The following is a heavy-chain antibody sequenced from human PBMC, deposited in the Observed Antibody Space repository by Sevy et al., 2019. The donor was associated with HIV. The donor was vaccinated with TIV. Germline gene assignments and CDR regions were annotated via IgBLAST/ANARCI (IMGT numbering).Heavy chain of an antibody. CDR2: ISSYGGNS. D-gene: IGHD3-10*01. J-gene: IGHJ4*02. V-gene: IGHV1-18*01. CDR3: ARLRTSMVLPLDY. Sequence: GESLKISCKASGYTFRNYGITWVRQAAGQGLEWMGWISSYGGNSQYAQNFQGIVTMTTDTSTSTAYMELNSLRSDDTAVYYCARLRTSMVLPLDYWGQGTLVTASS. CDR1: GYTFRNYG.